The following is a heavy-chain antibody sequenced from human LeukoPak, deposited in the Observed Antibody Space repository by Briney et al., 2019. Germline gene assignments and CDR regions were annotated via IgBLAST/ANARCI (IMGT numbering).Heavy chain of an antibody. J-gene: IGHJ4*02. Sequence: GGSLRLSCVASGFTFSSYAMSWVRQAPGKGLEWVSTINGGGGTTYYADSVKGRFTISRDNSKNTLYLQMNSLRAEDTAVYYCARAPAYYYDSSVGYWGQGTLVTVSS. CDR1: GFTFSSYA. CDR3: ARAPAYYYDSSVGY. CDR2: INGGGGTT. D-gene: IGHD3-22*01. V-gene: IGHV3-23*01.